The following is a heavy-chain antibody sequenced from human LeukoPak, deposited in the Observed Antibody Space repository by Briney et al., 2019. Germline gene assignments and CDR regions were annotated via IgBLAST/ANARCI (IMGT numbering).Heavy chain of an antibody. J-gene: IGHJ4*02. CDR2: ISSRSSYI. CDR3: AREAHYYYDSSGYYTFDY. D-gene: IGHD3-22*01. Sequence: PGGSLRLSCAASGFTFSSYSMTWVRQAPGKGLEWVSSISSRSSYIYYADSVKGRFTISRDNAKNSLYLQMSSLRAEDTAVYYCAREAHYYYDSSGYYTFDYWGQGTLVTVSS. CDR1: GFTFSSYS. V-gene: IGHV3-21*01.